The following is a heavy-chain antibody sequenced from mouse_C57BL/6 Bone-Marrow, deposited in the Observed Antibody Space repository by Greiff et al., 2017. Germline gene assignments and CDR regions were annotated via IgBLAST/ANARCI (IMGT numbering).Heavy chain of an antibody. CDR1: GYTFTDYE. V-gene: IGHV1-15*01. CDR3: TSPSTVVPCYFDY. J-gene: IGHJ2*01. Sequence: QVQLQQSGAELVRPGASVTLSCKASGYTFTDYEMHWVKQTPGHGLEWIGAIDPETGGTAYNQKFKGKAILTADKSSSTAYMELRILSSEDSAVYYCTSPSTVVPCYFDYWGQGTTLTVSS. D-gene: IGHD1-1*01. CDR2: IDPETGGT.